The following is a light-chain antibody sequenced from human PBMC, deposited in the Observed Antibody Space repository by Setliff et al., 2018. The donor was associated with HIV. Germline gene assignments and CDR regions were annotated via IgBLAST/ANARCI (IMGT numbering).Light chain of an antibody. V-gene: IGLV2-11*01. CDR3: CSYAGSYTYV. J-gene: IGLJ1*01. CDR2: GVS. Sequence: QSVLTQPRSMSGSPGQSVTISCTGTSSDVDAYDYVSWYQHHPGKAPKLLIYGVSERPSGVPDRFSGSKSGNTASLTISGLQAEDEADYYCCSYAGSYTYVFGTGTKGTVL. CDR1: SSDVDAYDY.